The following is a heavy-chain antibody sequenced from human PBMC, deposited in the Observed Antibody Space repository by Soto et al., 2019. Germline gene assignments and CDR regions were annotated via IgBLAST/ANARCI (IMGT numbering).Heavy chain of an antibody. CDR1: GFSFNYYA. V-gene: IGHV3-30-3*01. CDR2: ISHDGNTE. J-gene: IGHJ4*02. Sequence: QVQLVESGGGVVQPGRSQRLSCAASGFSFNYYAMNWVRQAPDKGLEWVAAISHDGNTEYYVDSVKGRFTISRDNFKNALYLQMNSLRTDDAAMYYCARGGDLDYWCRGTLVSVSS. D-gene: IGHD3-16*01. CDR3: ARGGDLDY.